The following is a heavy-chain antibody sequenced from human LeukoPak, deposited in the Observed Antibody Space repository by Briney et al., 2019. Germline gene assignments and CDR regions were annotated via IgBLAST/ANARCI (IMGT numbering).Heavy chain of an antibody. CDR1: GYSISSSSYY. J-gene: IGHJ4*02. CDR3: ASTMAARPPNHFES. Sequence: PSETLSLTCTVSGYSISSSSYYWGWIRQPPGRGLEGIGSIYYSGSTYYNPSLKSRVTISVDTSKNQSSLKLSSVTAADTAVYYCASTMAARPPNHFESWGQGNLVTVSS. V-gene: IGHV4-39*07. D-gene: IGHD6-6*01. CDR2: IYYSGST.